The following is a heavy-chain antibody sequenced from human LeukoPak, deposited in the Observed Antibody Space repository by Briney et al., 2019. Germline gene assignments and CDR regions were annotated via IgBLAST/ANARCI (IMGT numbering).Heavy chain of an antibody. CDR1: GYTFTSYG. CDR3: ARVAGYWATRANWFDP. D-gene: IGHD2-8*02. CDR2: ISAYNGNT. Sequence: GASVKVSCKASGYTFTSYGISWVRQAPGQGLEWMGWISAYNGNTNYAQKLQGRVTMTTDTSTSTAYMELRSLRSDDTAVYYCARVAGYWATRANWFDPWGQGTLVTVSS. J-gene: IGHJ5*02. V-gene: IGHV1-18*01.